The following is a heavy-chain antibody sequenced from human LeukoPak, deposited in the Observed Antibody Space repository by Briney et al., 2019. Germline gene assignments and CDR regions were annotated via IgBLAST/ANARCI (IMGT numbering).Heavy chain of an antibody. D-gene: IGHD3-3*01. V-gene: IGHV5-51*01. CDR2: IYPGDSDT. CDR3: ARGPGSSFWSGYYLGMDV. Sequence: GESLKISCKGSGYSFTSYWIGWVRQMPGKGLEWMGIIYPGDSDTRYSPSFQGQVTISADKSISTAYLQWSSLRASDTAMYYCARGPGSSFWSGYYLGMDVWGQGTTVTVSS. J-gene: IGHJ6*02. CDR1: GYSFTSYW.